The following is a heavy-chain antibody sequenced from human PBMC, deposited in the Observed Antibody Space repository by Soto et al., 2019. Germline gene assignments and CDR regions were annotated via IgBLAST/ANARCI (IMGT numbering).Heavy chain of an antibody. D-gene: IGHD3-3*01. J-gene: IGHJ6*03. V-gene: IGHV4-34*01. Sequence: PSETLSLACAVYGGSFSGYYWSWIHQPPGKGLEWIGEINHSGSTNYNPSLKSRVTISVDTSKNQFSLKLSSVTAADTAVYYCARGKERSSIFGVVGGGSYYYMDVWGKGTTVTVSS. CDR3: ARGKERSSIFGVVGGGSYYYMDV. CDR1: GGSFSGYY. CDR2: INHSGST.